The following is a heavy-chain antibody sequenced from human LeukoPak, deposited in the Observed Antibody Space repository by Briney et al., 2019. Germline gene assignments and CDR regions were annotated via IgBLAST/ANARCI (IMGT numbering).Heavy chain of an antibody. Sequence: SETLSLTCTVSGGSISTGSYFWGWIRQPPGKGLEWIGSIYYSGSTYYNPSLKSRVTISVDTSRNQFSLELRTVTAADTAVYYCARQGYSSGYYFDYWGQGTWSPSPQ. CDR2: IYYSGST. CDR1: GGSISTGSYF. V-gene: IGHV4-39*01. CDR3: ARQGYSSGYYFDY. J-gene: IGHJ4*02. D-gene: IGHD5-18*01.